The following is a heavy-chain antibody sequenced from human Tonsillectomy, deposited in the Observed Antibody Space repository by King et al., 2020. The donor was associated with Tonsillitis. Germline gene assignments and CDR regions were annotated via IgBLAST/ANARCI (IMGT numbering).Heavy chain of an antibody. CDR1: KFTFTDYF. J-gene: IGHJ4*02. Sequence: QLVQSGGDLVQPGGYLRLYCASYKFTFTDYFMSLVRQAPGKRLEWFANKKQEGSEKYLVDAAKGRFTISRDNANNSLYLQMNSLRAEDTAVYYCARIRLWFGQFYYFDYWGQGTLVTVSS. D-gene: IGHD3-10*01. CDR3: ARIRLWFGQFYYFDY. CDR2: KKQEGSEK. V-gene: IGHV3-7*01.